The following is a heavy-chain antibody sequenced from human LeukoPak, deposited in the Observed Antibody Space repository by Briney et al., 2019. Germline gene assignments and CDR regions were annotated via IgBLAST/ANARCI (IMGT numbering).Heavy chain of an antibody. J-gene: IGHJ4*02. D-gene: IGHD6-19*01. CDR1: GGSASSKSYY. Sequence: SETLSLTCTFSGGSASSKSYYWAWIRQPPGKGLEWIGSLYYTENTYYNPSLKSRVTISVDTSKNQFSLKLSAVTAADTAVYYCASVAGRFDYWGQGTLVTVSS. V-gene: IGHV4-39*07. CDR3: ASVAGRFDY. CDR2: LYYTENT.